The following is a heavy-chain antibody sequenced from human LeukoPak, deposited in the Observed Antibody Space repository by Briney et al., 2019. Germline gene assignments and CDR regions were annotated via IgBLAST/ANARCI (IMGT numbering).Heavy chain of an antibody. CDR2: IIPIFGTA. J-gene: IGHJ5*02. D-gene: IGHD3-3*01. CDR3: ARVITIFGVVITYNWFDP. Sequence: SVKVSCKASGGTFSSYAISWVRQAPGQGLEWMGGIIPIFGTANYAQKFQGRVTITADESTSTAYMELSSLRSEDTAVYYCARVITIFGVVITYNWFDPWGQGTLVTVSS. V-gene: IGHV1-69*01. CDR1: GGTFSSYA.